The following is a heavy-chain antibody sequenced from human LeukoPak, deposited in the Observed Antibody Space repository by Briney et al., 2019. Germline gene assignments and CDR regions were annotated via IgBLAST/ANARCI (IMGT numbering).Heavy chain of an antibody. CDR3: AKSGDYFDY. V-gene: IGHV3-11*03. D-gene: IGHD3-10*01. Sequence: PGGSLRLSCAASGFTFSDYYMSWIRQPPGKGLEWVSFISGTGTYTNYADSVKGRFTISRDNSKNTLYLQMNSLRAEDSATYYCAKSGDYFDYWGQGILVTVPS. CDR2: ISGTGTYT. CDR1: GFTFSDYY. J-gene: IGHJ4*02.